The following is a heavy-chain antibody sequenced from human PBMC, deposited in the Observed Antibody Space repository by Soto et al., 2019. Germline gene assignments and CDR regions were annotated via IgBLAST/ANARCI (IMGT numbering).Heavy chain of an antibody. Sequence: QVQLVQSGAEVKKPGSSVKVSCKASGGTFSSYTISWVRQAPGQGLEWMGRIIPILGIANYAQKFQGRVTITADKSTSTAYMELSSLRSDDTAVYYCARYTVVTREMDVWGQGTTVTVSS. V-gene: IGHV1-69*02. CDR1: GGTFSSYT. CDR2: IIPILGIA. CDR3: ARYTVVTREMDV. D-gene: IGHD2-15*01. J-gene: IGHJ6*02.